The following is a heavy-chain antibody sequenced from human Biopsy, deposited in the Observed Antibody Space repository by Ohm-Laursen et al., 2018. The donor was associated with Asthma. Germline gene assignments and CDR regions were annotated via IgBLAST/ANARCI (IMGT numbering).Heavy chain of an antibody. J-gene: IGHJ1*01. CDR3: ARTFHFWSPYHAEHYQL. D-gene: IGHD3-3*01. CDR1: GFTFSSYA. CDR2: ISGSGGRT. Sequence: GSLRLSCSASGFTFSSYAMSWVRQAPGKGLEWVSAISGSGGRTYYADSVKGRFTISRDNAKNLLFLQMNSLRAEDTAVYYCARTFHFWSPYHAEHYQLWGQGTLVTVSS. V-gene: IGHV3-23*01.